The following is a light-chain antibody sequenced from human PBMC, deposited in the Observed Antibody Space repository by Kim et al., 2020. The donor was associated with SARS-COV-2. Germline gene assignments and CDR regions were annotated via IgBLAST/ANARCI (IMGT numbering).Light chain of an antibody. Sequence: RGTISCTGSSSNSGAGYDVHWYQQLPGTAPKLLIYDNSNRPSGVPDRFSGSKSGTSASLAITGLQAEDEADYYCQSYDSSLSGSVFGGGTQLTVL. CDR1: SSNSGAGYD. CDR2: DNS. V-gene: IGLV1-40*01. J-gene: IGLJ2*01. CDR3: QSYDSSLSGSV.